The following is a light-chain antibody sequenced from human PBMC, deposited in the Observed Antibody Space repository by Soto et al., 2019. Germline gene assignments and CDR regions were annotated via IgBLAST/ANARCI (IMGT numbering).Light chain of an antibody. CDR2: DAS. Sequence: EFEMTQSPSTLAGASGSVAALSFRTSQSVSSNLAWYQQKPGQAPRLLIYDASNRATGIPARFSGSVSGTDFTHTIRSLAPEDFALYYRQQRRNWPPITFGQGTRLEIK. CDR1: QSVSSN. CDR3: QQRRNWPPIT. V-gene: IGKV3-11*01. J-gene: IGKJ5*01.